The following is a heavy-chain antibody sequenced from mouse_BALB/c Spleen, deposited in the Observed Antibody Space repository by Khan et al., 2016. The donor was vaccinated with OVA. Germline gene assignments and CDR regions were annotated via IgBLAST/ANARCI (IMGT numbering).Heavy chain of an antibody. J-gene: IGHJ3*01. CDR3: AREGAYYRSDGWFSY. CDR2: INPSNGYT. CDR1: GYTFTTYT. V-gene: IGHV1-4*01. Sequence: QVQLQQSGAELARPGASVKMSCKASGYTFTTYTMHWVKQRPGQGLEWIGYINPSNGYTNYNQKFKDKSTLTADKSSSTDFMQLSNITSNYSTDYYCAREGAYYRSDGWFSYWGQGTLVTVSA. D-gene: IGHD2-14*01.